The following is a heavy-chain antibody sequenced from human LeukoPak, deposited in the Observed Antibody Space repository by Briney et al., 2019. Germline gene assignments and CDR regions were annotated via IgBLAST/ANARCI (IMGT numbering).Heavy chain of an antibody. V-gene: IGHV3-7*01. CDR2: IDKHGSGK. CDR3: ARDAGWGYYDL. D-gene: IGHD1-26*01. Sequence: GGSLRLSCVASGFTFSTSWVTWVRQAPGKGLEWVANIDKHGSGKYYVDSVKGRFAISRDYASNSVFLQMDSRRAEDTSVYYCARDAGWGYYDLWGQGTPVTVSS. CDR1: GFTFSTSW. J-gene: IGHJ4*02.